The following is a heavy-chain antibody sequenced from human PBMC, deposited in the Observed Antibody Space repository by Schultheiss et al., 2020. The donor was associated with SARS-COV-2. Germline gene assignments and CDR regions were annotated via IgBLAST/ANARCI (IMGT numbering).Heavy chain of an antibody. Sequence: GGSLRLSCAGSGITFTTYDMTWVRQAPGKGLEWVSTIGVGGDTFYADSVKGRFTISRVNSGNTLFLQTNSLRAEDTAVYFCAKGLSTIAPTTFDSWGQGTLVTVSS. D-gene: IGHD1-26*01. V-gene: IGHV3-23*01. J-gene: IGHJ5*01. CDR1: GITFTTYD. CDR2: IGVGGDT. CDR3: AKGLSTIAPTTFDS.